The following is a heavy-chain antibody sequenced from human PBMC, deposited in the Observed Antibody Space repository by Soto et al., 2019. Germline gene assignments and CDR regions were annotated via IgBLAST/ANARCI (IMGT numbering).Heavy chain of an antibody. D-gene: IGHD6-13*01. CDR3: ARHGTGSWFFDY. CDR1: GASISSSTYY. Sequence: SETLSLTCTVSGASISSSTYYWGWIRQPPGKGLEWIGSIYYGGSTYYSPSLKSRVTISVDTSKNQFSLKLSSMTAADTAVYYCARHGTGSWFFDYWGQGTLVTVSS. V-gene: IGHV4-39*01. CDR2: IYYGGST. J-gene: IGHJ4*02.